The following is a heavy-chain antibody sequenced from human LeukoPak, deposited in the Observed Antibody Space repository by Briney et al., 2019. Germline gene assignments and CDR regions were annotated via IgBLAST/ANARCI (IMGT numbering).Heavy chain of an antibody. D-gene: IGHD6-19*01. CDR1: GFTFSSYA. CDR2: ISGSGGST. J-gene: IGHJ4*02. Sequence: ETGGSLRLSCAASGFTFSSYAMSWVRQAPGKGLEWVSAISGSGGSTYYADSVKGRFTTSRDNSKNTLYLQMNSLRAEDTAVYYCAKEGAVAGYFDYWGQGTLVTVSS. CDR3: AKEGAVAGYFDY. V-gene: IGHV3-23*01.